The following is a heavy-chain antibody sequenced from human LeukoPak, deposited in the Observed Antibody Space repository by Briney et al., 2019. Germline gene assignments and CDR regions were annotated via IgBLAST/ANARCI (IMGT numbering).Heavy chain of an antibody. CDR3: ARGSGSYAFDI. V-gene: IGHV3-72*01. Sequence: GGSLRLSCAASGFTFSDHYMDWVRQALGKGLEWVGRTRNKANSSTTEHAASVKGSFTISRANSKNSLYLQMHSLKTKDTSEYYCARGSGSYAFDIWGQGTMVTVSS. CDR2: TRNKANSSTT. J-gene: IGHJ3*02. CDR1: GFTFSDHY. D-gene: IGHD1-26*01.